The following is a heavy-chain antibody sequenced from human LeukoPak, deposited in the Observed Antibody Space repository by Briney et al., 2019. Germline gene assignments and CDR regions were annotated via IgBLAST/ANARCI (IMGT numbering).Heavy chain of an antibody. Sequence: GASVRVSFKASGYTFTIYDINWVRQATGQGLEWMGWMNPNSGNTGYAQKFQGRVTMTRNTSISTAYMELSSLRSEDTAVYYCARGPYSSGWYRTEYFQHWGQGTLVTVSS. D-gene: IGHD6-19*01. V-gene: IGHV1-8*01. J-gene: IGHJ1*01. CDR3: ARGPYSSGWYRTEYFQH. CDR2: MNPNSGNT. CDR1: GYTFTIYD.